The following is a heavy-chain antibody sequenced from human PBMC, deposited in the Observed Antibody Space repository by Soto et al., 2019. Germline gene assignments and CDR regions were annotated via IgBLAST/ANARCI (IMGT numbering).Heavy chain of an antibody. CDR3: AKGDGFILAV. CDR1: GFTVNSNY. Sequence: EVQVLATGGGLIQPGGSLRLSCAASGFTVNSNYVSWVRQAPGEGRQWVSITNTGGTTYYADSVKGRFTVSRDNSKNTPYLQMNSLRAEDTAVYYCAKGDGFILAVWGQGTTVSVSS. V-gene: IGHV3-53*02. CDR2: TNTGGTT. D-gene: IGHD1-26*01. J-gene: IGHJ6*02.